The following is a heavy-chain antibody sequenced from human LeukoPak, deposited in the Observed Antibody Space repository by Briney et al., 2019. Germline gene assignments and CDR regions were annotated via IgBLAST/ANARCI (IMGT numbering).Heavy chain of an antibody. CDR2: IRYDGNKK. Sequence: GGSLRLSCAASGLTFSGYGMHWVRQAPGKGLEWVSFIRYDGNKKDYADSVKGRFTISRDNAKNTLYLQMNSLRAEDTAVYYCASVRRARSSWDGYYYYYMDVWGKGTTVTISS. CDR3: ASVRRARSSWDGYYYYYMDV. CDR1: GLTFSGYG. V-gene: IGHV3-30*02. D-gene: IGHD6-13*01. J-gene: IGHJ6*03.